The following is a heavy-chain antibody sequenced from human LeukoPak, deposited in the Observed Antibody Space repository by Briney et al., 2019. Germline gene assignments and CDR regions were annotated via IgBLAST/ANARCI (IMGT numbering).Heavy chain of an antibody. J-gene: IGHJ4*02. Sequence: SETLSLTCTVSGGSISSGGYYWRWIREHPGKGLEWIGYIYYSGSTYYNPSLKSRVTISVDTSKNQFSLKLSSVTAADTAVYYCARGMHPDYWGQGTLVTVSS. CDR3: ARGMHPDY. V-gene: IGHV4-31*03. CDR1: GGSISSGGYY. CDR2: IYYSGST.